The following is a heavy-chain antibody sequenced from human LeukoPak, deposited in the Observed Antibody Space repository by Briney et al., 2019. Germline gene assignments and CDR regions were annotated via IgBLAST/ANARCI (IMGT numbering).Heavy chain of an antibody. V-gene: IGHV1-18*01. CDR1: GYIFTNYG. Sequence: ASVKVSCKASGYIFTNYGISWVRQALGQGLEWMGWISVYNGDTNYAQKLQGRVTMTDDTSTDTAYMELSSLRSEDTAVYYCATGPSLGTMVLSPFDYWGQGTLVTVSS. D-gene: IGHD4/OR15-4a*01. CDR3: ATGPSLGTMVLSPFDY. CDR2: ISVYNGDT. J-gene: IGHJ4*02.